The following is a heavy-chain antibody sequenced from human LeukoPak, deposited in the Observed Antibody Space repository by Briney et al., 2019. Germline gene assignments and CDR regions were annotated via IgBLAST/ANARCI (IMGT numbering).Heavy chain of an antibody. J-gene: IGHJ4*02. CDR2: IYYSGST. D-gene: IGHD2-21*02. Sequence: SETLSLTCTVSGGSISSYYWSWIRQPPGKGLEWIGYIYYSGSTNYNPSLKGRVTISVDTSKNQFSLKLSSVTAADTAVYYCARNCGGDCYPNLGFDYWGQGTLVTVSS. CDR1: GGSISSYY. CDR3: ARNCGGDCYPNLGFDY. V-gene: IGHV4-59*08.